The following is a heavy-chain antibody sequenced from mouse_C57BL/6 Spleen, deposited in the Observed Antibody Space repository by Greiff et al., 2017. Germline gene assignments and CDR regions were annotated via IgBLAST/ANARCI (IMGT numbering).Heavy chain of an antibody. J-gene: IGHJ2*01. Sequence: VQLQQSGAELVRPGASVKLSCKASGYTFKSYCMSWVKQRTGQGLEWIGEIYPGDGDTNYKEKFKGKATLTADKSSSTAYVQLRSLTSEDSAVYCCASLWCGNCHYLGDWGQGTTVTVSS. D-gene: IGHD1-1*01. CDR3: ASLWCGNCHYLGD. CDR2: IYPGDGDT. CDR1: GYTFKSYC. V-gene: IGHV1-81*01.